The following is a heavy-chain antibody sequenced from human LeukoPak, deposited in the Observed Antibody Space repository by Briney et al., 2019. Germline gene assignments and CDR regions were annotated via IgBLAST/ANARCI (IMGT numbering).Heavy chain of an antibody. V-gene: IGHV4-38-2*01. CDR2: IYHSGST. D-gene: IGHD6-13*01. J-gene: IGHJ4*02. CDR3: ARHSPYSSSWYGSDY. CDR1: GYSISSGYY. Sequence: PSETLSLTCAVSGYSISSGYYWGWIRQPPGKGLEWIVSIYHSGSTYYNPSLKSRVTISVDTSKNQFSLKLSSVTAADTAVYYCARHSPYSSSWYGSDYWGQGTLVTVSS.